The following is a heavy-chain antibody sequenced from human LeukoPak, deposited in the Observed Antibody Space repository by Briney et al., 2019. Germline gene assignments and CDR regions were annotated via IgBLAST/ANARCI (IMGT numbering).Heavy chain of an antibody. J-gene: IGHJ4*02. CDR2: IYTGGYT. CDR3: ARDSDCFSFDQ. D-gene: IGHD2-21*01. Sequence: SETLSLTCTVSGGSISFGSYYWTWIRQPAGKGLEWIGRIYTGGYTNYNPSLKNRVTVSLDTSKNQFSLKLTSVSAADTAVYYCARDSDCFSFDQWGQGILVTVSS. V-gene: IGHV4-61*02. CDR1: GGSISFGSYY.